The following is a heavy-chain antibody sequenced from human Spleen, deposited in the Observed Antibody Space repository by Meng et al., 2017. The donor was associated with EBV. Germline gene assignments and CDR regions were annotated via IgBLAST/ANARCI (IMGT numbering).Heavy chain of an antibody. V-gene: IGHV4-4*02. Sequence: ESGPPLVKPTQTLSLTCAVSGGSITSNDWWSWVRQPPGKGLEWIGEIYHSGSTNYNPSLKSRVTISVDKSKNQFSLKLSSVTAADTAVYYCARGGSYDASGSYANWFDLWGQGTLVTVSS. J-gene: IGHJ5*02. CDR1: GGSITSNDW. CDR2: IYHSGST. CDR3: ARGGSYDASGSYANWFDL. D-gene: IGHD3-10*01.